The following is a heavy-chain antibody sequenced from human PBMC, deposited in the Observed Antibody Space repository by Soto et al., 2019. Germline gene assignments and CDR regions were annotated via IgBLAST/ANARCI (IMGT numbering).Heavy chain of an antibody. CDR2: IDNNGVT. D-gene: IGHD2-15*01. Sequence: SETLSLTCIVSGGSVYSNGHYWGWIRQPAGKGLEWIGSIDNNGVTNYNSSLKSRDTISRDTSNNQSSLRLTSVTASYSAVYCFGKILVCATGHTDSDSWGPGTLVTVSS. J-gene: IGHJ4*02. CDR3: GKILVCATGHTDSDS. V-gene: IGHV4-39*01. CDR1: GGSVYSNGHY.